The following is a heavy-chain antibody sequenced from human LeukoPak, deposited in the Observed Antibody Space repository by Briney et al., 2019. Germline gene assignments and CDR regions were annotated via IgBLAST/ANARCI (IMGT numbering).Heavy chain of an antibody. D-gene: IGHD2-2*01. V-gene: IGHV4-59*01. CDR2: IYYSGST. CDR1: GGSISTYY. Sequence: SETLSLTCTVSGGSISTYYWSWIRQPPGKGLEWIGYIYYSGSTNYNPSLKSRVTISVDTSKNQFSLKLSSVTAADTAVYYCARERCSSTTCYFDYWGQGTLVTVSS. J-gene: IGHJ4*02. CDR3: ARERCSSTTCYFDY.